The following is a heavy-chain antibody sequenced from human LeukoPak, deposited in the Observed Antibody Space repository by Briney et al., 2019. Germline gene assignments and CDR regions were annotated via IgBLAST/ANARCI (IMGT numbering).Heavy chain of an antibody. CDR2: FSERSNNI. J-gene: IGHJ4*02. D-gene: IGHD6-13*01. CDR3: ARDVLAATRPF. V-gene: IGHV3-48*01. CDR1: GFSFSSYS. Sequence: GGSLRLSCAASGFSFSSYSRNWVRHAPGKGLEWVSFFSERSNNIYYSDSVKGRFTIYRYNPNNSVYLQITSLRAEDTDVYYCARDVLAATRPFWGQGTLVTVSS.